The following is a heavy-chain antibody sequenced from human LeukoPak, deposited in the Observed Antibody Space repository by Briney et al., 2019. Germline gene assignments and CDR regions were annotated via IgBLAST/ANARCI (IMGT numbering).Heavy chain of an antibody. J-gene: IGHJ4*02. V-gene: IGHV4-30-2*05. CDR1: GGSISSGGYS. CDR3: ARDSYYYGSGSYYLDY. D-gene: IGHD3-10*01. Sequence: SETLSLTCAVSGGSISSGGYSWSWIRQPPGKGLEWIGYIYHSGSTYYNPSLKSRVTISVDTSKNQFSLKLTSVTAADTAVYYCARDSYYYGSGSYYLDYWGQGTLVTVSS. CDR2: IYHSGST.